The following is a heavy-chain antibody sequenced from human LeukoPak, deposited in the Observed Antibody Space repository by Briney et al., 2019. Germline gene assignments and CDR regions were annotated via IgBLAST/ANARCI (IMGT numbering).Heavy chain of an antibody. CDR3: ASSIAAAAGKNHYYYYYMDV. Sequence: SQTLSLTCTVSGGSISSASYYWSWIRQFPGKGLEWIGYISYRGSTSYNPSLNSRVSISLDTSKNQLSLRLNSVTAADTAVYYCASSIAAAAGKNHYYYYYMDVWGKGTTVTISS. D-gene: IGHD6-13*01. J-gene: IGHJ6*03. CDR2: ISYRGST. V-gene: IGHV4-61*01. CDR1: GGSISSASYY.